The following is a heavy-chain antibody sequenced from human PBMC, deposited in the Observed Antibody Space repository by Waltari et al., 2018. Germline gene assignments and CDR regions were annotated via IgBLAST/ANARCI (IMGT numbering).Heavy chain of an antibody. CDR3: ARDAVAGNWFDP. V-gene: IGHV1-46*01. D-gene: IGHD6-19*01. CDR2: INPSGGST. J-gene: IGHJ5*02. Sequence: QVQLVQSGAEVKKPGASVQVSCKASGYTFTSYYMHWVRQAPGQGLEWMGIINPSGGSTSYAQKFQGRVTMTRDTSTSTVYMELSSLRSEDTAVYYCARDAVAGNWFDPWGQGTLVTVSS. CDR1: GYTFTSYY.